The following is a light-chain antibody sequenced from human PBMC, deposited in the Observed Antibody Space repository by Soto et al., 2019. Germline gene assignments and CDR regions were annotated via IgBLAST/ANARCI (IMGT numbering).Light chain of an antibody. CDR3: CSYAGSSTFVV. J-gene: IGLJ2*01. CDR1: SSDVGSYNF. V-gene: IGLV2-23*03. CDR2: EGN. Sequence: QSALTQPASVSGSPGQSITISCAGTSSDVGSYNFVSWYQQHPGKAPKLMIYEGNKRPSGVSNRFSGSKSGNTASLTISGLQAADEADYYCCSYAGSSTFVVFGGGTKLPVL.